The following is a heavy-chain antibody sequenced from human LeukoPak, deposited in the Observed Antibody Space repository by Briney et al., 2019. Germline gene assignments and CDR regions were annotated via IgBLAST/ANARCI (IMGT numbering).Heavy chain of an antibody. D-gene: IGHD2-2*01. CDR3: ARAQRYCAGTSCYAPVAY. J-gene: IGHJ4*02. CDR1: GYTFTSYD. V-gene: IGHV1-8*01. CDR2: MNPNSGNT. Sequence: GASVKVSCKASGYTFTSYDINRVRQATGQGLEWMGWMNPNSGNTDYAPKFQGRVTMTRNTSITTAYMELSSLRSEDTAVYCCARAQRYCAGTSCYAPVAYWGQGTLVTVSS.